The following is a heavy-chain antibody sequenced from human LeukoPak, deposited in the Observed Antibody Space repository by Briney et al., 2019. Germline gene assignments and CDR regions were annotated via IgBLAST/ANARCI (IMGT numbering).Heavy chain of an antibody. CDR1: GGTFSSYA. Sequence: ASVKVSCKASGGTFSSYAISWVRQAPGQGLEWMGGIIPIFGTANYAQKFQGRVTITADESTSTAYMELSSLRSEDTAVYYCARGYPRWPHEYYYYMDVWGKGTTVTVSS. J-gene: IGHJ6*03. D-gene: IGHD4-23*01. CDR3: ARGYPRWPHEYYYYMDV. V-gene: IGHV1-69*13. CDR2: IIPIFGTA.